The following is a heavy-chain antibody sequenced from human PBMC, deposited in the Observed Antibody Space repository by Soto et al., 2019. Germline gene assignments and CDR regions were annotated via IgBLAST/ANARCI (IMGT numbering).Heavy chain of an antibody. CDR3: ARDEAQSRFLEWLDGFDP. V-gene: IGHV1-18*01. J-gene: IGHJ5*02. D-gene: IGHD3-3*01. Sequence: QVQLVQSGAEVKKPGASVKVSCKASGYTFTSYGISWVRQAPGQGLEWMGWISAYNGNTNYAQKLQGRVTMTTDTSTSTAYIERRSLRSDDTAVYYFARDEAQSRFLEWLDGFDPWGQGTLVTVSS. CDR2: ISAYNGNT. CDR1: GYTFTSYG.